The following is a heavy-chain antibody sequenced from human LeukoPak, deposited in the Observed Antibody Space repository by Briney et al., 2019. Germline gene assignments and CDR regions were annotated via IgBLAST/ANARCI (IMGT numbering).Heavy chain of an antibody. Sequence: SETLSLTRTVSGGSISSYYWSWIRQPPGKGLEWIGYIYYSGSTNYNPSLKSRVTISVDTSKNQFSLKLSSVTAADTAVYYCARQSYYYGSGSYYIDWFDPWGQGTLVTVSS. V-gene: IGHV4-59*08. CDR3: ARQSYYYGSGSYYIDWFDP. CDR1: GGSISSYY. J-gene: IGHJ5*02. D-gene: IGHD3-10*01. CDR2: IYYSGST.